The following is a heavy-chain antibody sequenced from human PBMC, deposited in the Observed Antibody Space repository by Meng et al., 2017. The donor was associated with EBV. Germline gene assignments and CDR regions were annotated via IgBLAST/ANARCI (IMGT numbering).Heavy chain of an antibody. CDR3: AGTVLRSGTFYSLDS. CDR1: GGTFNNYA. Sequence: QGRRVPAGAGGPRPGSLVKIPCKASGGTFNNYAFSWVRQAPGQGLEWMGAIIPIFETADYAQIFQGRVTITADESTSTTYMELSSLGSADTAMYYCAGTVLRSGTFYSLDSWGQGSLVTVSS. D-gene: IGHD3-10*01. CDR2: IIPIFETA. V-gene: IGHV1-69*01. J-gene: IGHJ4*02.